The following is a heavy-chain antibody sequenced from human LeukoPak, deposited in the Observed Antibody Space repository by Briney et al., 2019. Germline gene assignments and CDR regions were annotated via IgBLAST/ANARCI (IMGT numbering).Heavy chain of an antibody. J-gene: IGHJ3*02. V-gene: IGHV1-2*02. D-gene: IGHD4-11*01. CDR3: ARVSVTTGDAFDI. CDR1: GYTFPGYY. CDR2: INPNSGGT. Sequence: ASVPVSCKASGYTFPGYYMHWLRQPPGQGLEWMGWINPNSGGTNYAQKFQGRVTMTRDTSISTAYMELSRLRSDDTAVYYCARVSVTTGDAFDIWGQGTMVTVSS.